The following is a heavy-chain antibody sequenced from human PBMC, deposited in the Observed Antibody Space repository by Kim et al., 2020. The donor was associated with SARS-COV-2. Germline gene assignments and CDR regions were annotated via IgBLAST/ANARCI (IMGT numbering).Heavy chain of an antibody. V-gene: IGHV1-8*01. Sequence: ASVKVSFKASGYTFTSYDINWVRQATGQGLEWMGWMNPNSGNTGYAQKFQGRVTMTRNTSISTAYMELSSLRSEDTAVYYCARGHLKSIVVVIAPRPYYYYMDGWGKGTTVTVSS. D-gene: IGHD2-21*01. CDR3: ARGHLKSIVVVIAPRPYYYYMDG. J-gene: IGHJ6*03. CDR2: MNPNSGNT. CDR1: GYTFTSYD.